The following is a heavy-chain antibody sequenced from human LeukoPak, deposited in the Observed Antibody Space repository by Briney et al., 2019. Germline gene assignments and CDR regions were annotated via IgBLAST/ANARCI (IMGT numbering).Heavy chain of an antibody. Sequence: PGGSLRLSCVASGFSFSSYGMHWVRQAPGKGLEWVAFIRYDGSNKYYADSVKGRFTISRDNSKNTLYLQMNSLRAEDTAVYYCALTGRDAFDIWGQGTMVTVSS. CDR3: ALTGRDAFDI. D-gene: IGHD1-1*01. V-gene: IGHV3-30*02. CDR2: IRYDGSNK. CDR1: GFSFSSYG. J-gene: IGHJ3*02.